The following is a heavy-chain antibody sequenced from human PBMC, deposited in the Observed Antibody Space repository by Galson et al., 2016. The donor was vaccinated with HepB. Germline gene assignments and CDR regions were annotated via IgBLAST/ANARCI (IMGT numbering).Heavy chain of an antibody. CDR2: LSFSGGT. CDR1: GGSISSYY. Sequence: SETLSLTCTVSGGSISSYYWIWIRQPPGKGLEWIGYLSFSGGTNYNPSLNSRLTISVDTSKNQFSLKLASVTAADTAVYFCASRRKHDLWAFDIWGQGTMVTVSS. J-gene: IGHJ3*02. D-gene: IGHD3-3*01. V-gene: IGHV4-59*01. CDR3: ASRRKHDLWAFDI.